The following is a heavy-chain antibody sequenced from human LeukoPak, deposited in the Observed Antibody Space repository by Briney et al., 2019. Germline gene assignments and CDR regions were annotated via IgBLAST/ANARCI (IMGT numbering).Heavy chain of an antibody. J-gene: IGHJ3*02. V-gene: IGHV3-48*03. CDR3: ARSFDI. Sequence: PGGSLRLSCAASGFTFSSYAMSWVRQAPGKGLEWVSHISNSGGSIYYADSVKGRFTISRDNARNSLYLQMNSLRAEDTAVCFCARSFDIWGQGTMVTVSS. CDR2: ISNSGGSI. CDR1: GFTFSSYA.